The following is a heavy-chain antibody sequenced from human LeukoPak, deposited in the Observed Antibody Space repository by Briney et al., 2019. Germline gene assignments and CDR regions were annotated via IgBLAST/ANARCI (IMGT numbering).Heavy chain of an antibody. V-gene: IGHV1-46*03. J-gene: IGHJ4*02. Sequence: EASVKVSCKASGYTFTSYYMLWVRQTPGQGLEWMGIINPSGGSTSYAQKFQGRVTMTRDTSTSTVYMELSSLRSEDTAVYYCARPGYCSGGSCYSDYWGQGTLVTVSS. CDR1: GYTFTSYY. D-gene: IGHD2-15*01. CDR2: INPSGGST. CDR3: ARPGYCSGGSCYSDY.